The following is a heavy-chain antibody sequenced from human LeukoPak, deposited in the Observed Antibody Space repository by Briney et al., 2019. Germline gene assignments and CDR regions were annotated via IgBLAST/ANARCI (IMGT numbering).Heavy chain of an antibody. V-gene: IGHV1-18*01. J-gene: IGHJ5*01. CDR1: TSY. CDR2: IGSYAGDT. D-gene: IGHD3-22*01. CDR3: ARDFWNFDDSRGYYRDFDS. Sequence: ASVKVSCKATSYISWVRQAPEQGLEWMGWIGSYAGDTYYAQKFQGRVTVTTDTSSSTAYMGLRSLRSDDTAVYYCARDFWNFDDSRGYYRDFDSWGQGTLVTVSS.